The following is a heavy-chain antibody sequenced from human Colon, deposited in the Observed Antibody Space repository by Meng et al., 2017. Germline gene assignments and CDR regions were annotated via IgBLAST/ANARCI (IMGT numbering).Heavy chain of an antibody. D-gene: IGHD4-23*01. CDR2: ISGSGDSI. J-gene: IGHJ3*02. V-gene: IGHV3-23*01. CDR1: GRTFSSYG. CDR3: ATRYGGNGAFDR. Sequence: GGSLRLSCEVSGRTFSSYGMSWVRQAPGKGLEWVSVISGSGDSIYYADSVKGRFTISRDNSKNTLYLQMNSQRAEDTAVYYCATRYGGNGAFDRWGQGTMVTVSS.